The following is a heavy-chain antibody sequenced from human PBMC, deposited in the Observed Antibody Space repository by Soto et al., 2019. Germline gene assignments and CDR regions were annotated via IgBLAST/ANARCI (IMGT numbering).Heavy chain of an antibody. CDR2: LYDSGST. V-gene: IGHV4-31*03. CDR3: ARGPNVDKAMAYYFDY. Sequence: QVQLQESGPGLVKPSQTLSLTCTVSGGSISSGGYYWSWIRQHPGKGLEWIGYLYDSGSTYYNPSLKSRVTISVDTSKNQSSLKLSSVTAADTAVYSCARGPNVDKAMAYYFDYWGQGTLVTVSS. J-gene: IGHJ4*02. CDR1: GGSISSGGYY. D-gene: IGHD5-18*01.